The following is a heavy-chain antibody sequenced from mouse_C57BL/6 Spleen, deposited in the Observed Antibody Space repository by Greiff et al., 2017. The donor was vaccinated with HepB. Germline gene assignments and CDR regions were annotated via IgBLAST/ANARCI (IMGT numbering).Heavy chain of an antibody. CDR2: IYPGDGDT. V-gene: IGHV1-82*01. Sequence: QVQLQQSGPELVKPGASVKISCKASGYAFSSSWMNWVKQRPGKGLEWIGRIYPGDGDTNYNGKFKGKATLTADKSSSTAYMQLSSRTAEVSAVYVCASRDSHYYGSSFPFAYWGQGTLVTVSA. CDR1: GYAFSSSW. J-gene: IGHJ3*01. D-gene: IGHD1-1*01. CDR3: ASRDSHYYGSSFPFAY.